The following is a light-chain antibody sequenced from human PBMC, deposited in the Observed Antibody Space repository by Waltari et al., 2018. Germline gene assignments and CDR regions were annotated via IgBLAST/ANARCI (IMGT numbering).Light chain of an antibody. Sequence: SSELTQDPAVSVALGQTVRITCQGDSLRSYYASWYQQKPGQAPVLVIYGKNNRPSGIPDRVAGSSSGNTAALTITGAQAEDEADYYYNTRDSSGKGVFGGGTKLTVL. CDR1: SLRSYY. CDR2: GKN. V-gene: IGLV3-19*01. CDR3: NTRDSSGKGV. J-gene: IGLJ2*01.